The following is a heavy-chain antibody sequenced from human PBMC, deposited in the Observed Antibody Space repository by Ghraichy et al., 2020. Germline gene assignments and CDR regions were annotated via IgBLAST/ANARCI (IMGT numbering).Heavy chain of an antibody. Sequence: LSLTCAASGFTFSSYGMHWVRQAPGKGLEWVAVISYDGSNKYYADSVKGRFTISRDNSKNTLYLQMNSLRAEDTAVYYCAKDGQGFVGADYWGQGTLVTVSS. V-gene: IGHV3-30*18. CDR1: GFTFSSYG. CDR2: ISYDGSNK. J-gene: IGHJ4*02. D-gene: IGHD1-26*01. CDR3: AKDGQGFVGADY.